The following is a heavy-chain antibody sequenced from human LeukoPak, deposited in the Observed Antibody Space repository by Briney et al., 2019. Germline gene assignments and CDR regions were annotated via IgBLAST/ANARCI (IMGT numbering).Heavy chain of an antibody. V-gene: IGHV4-34*01. CDR3: ARGRKGYCSGGSCYTLWLGP. D-gene: IGHD2-15*01. CDR1: GGSFSGYY. J-gene: IGHJ5*02. Sequence: KSSETLSLTCAVYGGSFSGYYWSWIRQPPGKGLEWIGEINHSGSTNYNPSLESRVTISVDTSKNQFSLKLSSVTAADTAVYYCARGRKGYCSGGSCYTLWLGPWGQGTLVTVSS. CDR2: INHSGST.